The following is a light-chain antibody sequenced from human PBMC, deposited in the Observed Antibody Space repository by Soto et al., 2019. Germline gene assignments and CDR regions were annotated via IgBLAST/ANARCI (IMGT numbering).Light chain of an antibody. CDR3: QQYNNWPPFT. CDR1: QTISSN. CDR2: GAS. J-gene: IGKJ3*01. Sequence: IVMTQSPATLSVSPGERATLSCRASQTISSNLAWYQQKPGQTPRLLIYGASTRAAGIPARFSGSGSGTDFTLTITSLQSEDFAVYYCQQYNNWPPFTFGPGTKGDIK. V-gene: IGKV3-15*01.